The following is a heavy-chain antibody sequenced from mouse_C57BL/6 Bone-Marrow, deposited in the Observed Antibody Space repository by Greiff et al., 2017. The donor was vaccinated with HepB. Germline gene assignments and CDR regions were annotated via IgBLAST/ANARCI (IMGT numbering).Heavy chain of an antibody. CDR1: GYTFTSYW. V-gene: IGHV1-64*01. CDR2: IHPNSGST. J-gene: IGHJ3*01. CDR3: AREGGLRRSFAY. Sequence: VKLQQPGAELVKPGASVKLSCKASGYTFTSYWMHWVKQRPGQGLEWIGMIHPNSGSTNYNEKFKSKATLTVDKSSSTAYMQLSSLTSEDSAVYYCAREGGLRRSFAYWGQGTLVTVSA. D-gene: IGHD2-2*01.